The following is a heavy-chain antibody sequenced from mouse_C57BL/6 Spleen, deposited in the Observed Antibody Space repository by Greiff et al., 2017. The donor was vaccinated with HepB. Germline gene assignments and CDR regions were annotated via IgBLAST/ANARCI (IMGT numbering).Heavy chain of an antibody. CDR2: INPNNGGT. V-gene: IGHV1-18*01. CDR1: GYTFTDYN. CDR3: ASPSFAY. Sequence: VQLKESGPELVKPGASVKIPCKASGYTFTDYNMDWVKQSHGKSLEWIGDINPNNGGTIYNQKFKGKATLTVDKSSSTAYMELRSLTSEDTAVYYCASPSFAYWGQGTLVTVSA. J-gene: IGHJ3*01.